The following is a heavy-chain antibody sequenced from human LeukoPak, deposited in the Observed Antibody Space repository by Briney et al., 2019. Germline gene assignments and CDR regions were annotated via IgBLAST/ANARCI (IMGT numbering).Heavy chain of an antibody. CDR1: GFTVSSNY. CDR3: AGAGINYYYDSSGLDY. CDR2: IYSGGST. D-gene: IGHD3-22*01. J-gene: IGHJ4*02. V-gene: IGHV3-53*01. Sequence: PGGSLRLSRAASGFTVSSNYMSWVRQAPGKGLEWVSVIYSGGSTYYADSVKGRFTISRDNSKNTLYLQMNSLRAEDTAVYYCAGAGINYYYDSSGLDYWGQGTLVTVSS.